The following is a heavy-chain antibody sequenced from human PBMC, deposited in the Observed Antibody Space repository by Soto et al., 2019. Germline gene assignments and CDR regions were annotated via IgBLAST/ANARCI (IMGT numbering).Heavy chain of an antibody. V-gene: IGHV3-30*18. CDR3: AKDWGGSSSYYYYYYMDV. J-gene: IGHJ6*03. CDR2: ISYDGSNK. CDR1: GFTFSSYG. D-gene: IGHD6-6*01. Sequence: GGSLRLSCAASGFTFSSYGMHWVRQAPGKGLEWVAVISYDGSNKYYADSVKGRFTISRDNSKNTLYLQMNSLRAEDTAVYYCAKDWGGSSSYYYYYYMDVWGKGTTVTVSS.